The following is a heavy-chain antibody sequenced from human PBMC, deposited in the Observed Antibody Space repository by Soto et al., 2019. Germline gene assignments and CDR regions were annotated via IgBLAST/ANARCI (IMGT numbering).Heavy chain of an antibody. J-gene: IGHJ4*02. CDR2: IGTAGGT. Sequence: GGSLRLSCAASGFSFSSYDMHWVRQATGKGLEWVSAIGTAGGTYYSASVKGRFTSSRENAKNALYLLMNSLRAEDTAMYYCARYQSTGPIPSIDYWGQGTLVT. CDR3: ARYQSTGPIPSIDY. V-gene: IGHV3-13*01. CDR1: GFSFSSYD. D-gene: IGHD2-8*02.